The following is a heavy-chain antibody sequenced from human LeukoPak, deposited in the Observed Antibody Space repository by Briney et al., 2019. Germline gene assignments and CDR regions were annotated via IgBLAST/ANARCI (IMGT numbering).Heavy chain of an antibody. CDR1: GFTFSDYF. Sequence: PGGSLRLSCAASGFTFSDYFMSWIRQAPGKGLEWVSYISSTGTTIYYADSVKGRFTISRDNAKNSLYLQMSSLRAEDTALFYCARGGRTIGATPPSYWGQGTLVTVSS. CDR3: ARGGRTIGATPPSY. J-gene: IGHJ4*02. V-gene: IGHV3-11*01. CDR2: ISSTGTTI. D-gene: IGHD1-1*01.